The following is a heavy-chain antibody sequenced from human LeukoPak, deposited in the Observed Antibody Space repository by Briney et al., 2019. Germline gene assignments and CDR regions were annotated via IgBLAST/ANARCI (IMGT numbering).Heavy chain of an antibody. J-gene: IGHJ4*02. CDR1: GFTVSSNY. Sequence: PGGSLRLSCAASGFTVSSNYMSWVRQAPGRGLEWVSSLSPSGASIYYADSVKGRFTISRDNSKNTLYLHMNNLRVEDTALYYCAAGPYGGNTPFDYWGQGTLVTISS. CDR3: AAGPYGGNTPFDY. V-gene: IGHV3-23*01. CDR2: LSPSGASI. D-gene: IGHD4-23*01.